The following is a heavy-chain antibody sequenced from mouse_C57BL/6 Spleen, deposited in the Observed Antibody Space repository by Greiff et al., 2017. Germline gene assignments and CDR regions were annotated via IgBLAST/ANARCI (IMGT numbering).Heavy chain of an antibody. CDR2: INPSNGGT. Sequence: QVQLQQPGTELVKPGASVKLSCKASGYTFTSYWMHWVKQRPGQGLEWIGNINPSNGGTNYNEKFKSKATLTVDKSSSTAYMQLSSLTSEDSAVYYCAREDDYDYDWGHYFDYWGQGTTLTVSS. CDR1: GYTFTSYW. D-gene: IGHD2-4*01. CDR3: AREDDYDYDWGHYFDY. J-gene: IGHJ2*01. V-gene: IGHV1-53*01.